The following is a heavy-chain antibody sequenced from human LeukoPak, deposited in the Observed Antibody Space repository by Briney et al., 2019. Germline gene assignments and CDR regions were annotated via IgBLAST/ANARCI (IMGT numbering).Heavy chain of an antibody. CDR2: ISSSSSYI. Sequence: GGSLRLSCAASGFTFSSYSMNWVRQAPGKGLEWVSSISSSSSYIYYADSVKGRFTISRDNSKNTLYLQMNSLRAEDTAVYYCAKQSLYGSVFDYWGQGTLVTVSS. D-gene: IGHD6-19*01. V-gene: IGHV3-21*01. CDR1: GFTFSSYS. J-gene: IGHJ4*02. CDR3: AKQSLYGSVFDY.